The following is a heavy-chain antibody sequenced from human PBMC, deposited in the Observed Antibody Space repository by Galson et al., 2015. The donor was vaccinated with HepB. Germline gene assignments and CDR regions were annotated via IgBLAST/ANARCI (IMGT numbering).Heavy chain of an antibody. D-gene: IGHD1-14*01. Sequence: SLRLSCAASGFTFSSYAMHWVRQAPGKGLEWVAVISYDGSNKYYADSVKGRFTISRDNSKNTLYLQMNSLRAEDTAVYYCARDTGSAFDIWGQGTMVTVSS. V-gene: IGHV3-30-3*01. CDR1: GFTFSSYA. CDR2: ISYDGSNK. CDR3: ARDTGSAFDI. J-gene: IGHJ3*02.